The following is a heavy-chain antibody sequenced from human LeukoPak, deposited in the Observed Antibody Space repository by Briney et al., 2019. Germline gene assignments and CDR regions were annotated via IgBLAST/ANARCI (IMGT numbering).Heavy chain of an antibody. CDR2: IDPSGSST. CDR1: GYTFTSHY. J-gene: IGHJ5*02. Sequence: ASVKVSCKASGYTFTSHYMHWVRQAPGQGLEWMGLIDPSGSSTLYAQKFQGRVTMTRDMSTTTDYMELSSLRSEDTAVYYCARDNSVGDIAWWFDPWGQGTLVTVSS. CDR3: ARDNSVGDIAWWFDP. V-gene: IGHV1-46*01. D-gene: IGHD3-16*02.